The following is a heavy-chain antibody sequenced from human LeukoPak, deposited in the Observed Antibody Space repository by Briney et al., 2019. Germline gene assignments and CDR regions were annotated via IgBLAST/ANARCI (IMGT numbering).Heavy chain of an antibody. J-gene: IGHJ4*02. Sequence: GASVKVSCKASGYTSTSYGISWVRQAPGQGLEWMGWISAYNGNTNYAQKLQGRVTMTTDTSTSTAYMELRSLRSVDTAVYYCARFWAAAGIDYWGQGTLVTVSS. CDR1: GYTSTSYG. CDR3: ARFWAAAGIDY. CDR2: ISAYNGNT. D-gene: IGHD6-13*01. V-gene: IGHV1-18*01.